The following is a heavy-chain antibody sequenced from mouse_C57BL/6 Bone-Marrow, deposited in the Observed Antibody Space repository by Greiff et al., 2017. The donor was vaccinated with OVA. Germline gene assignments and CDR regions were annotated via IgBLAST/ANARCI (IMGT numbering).Heavy chain of an antibody. CDR2: IDPSASST. D-gene: IGHD2-1*01. CDR1: GYTFTSYW. CDR3: VPNLYGNPPD. Sequence: VQLQQPGAELVRPGASVKLSCKASGYTFTSYWMHWVKQRPGQGLEWIGVIDPSASSTNYNQKFKGKATLTVDTSSSTAYMQLSSLTSEDSAVYSCVPNLYGNPPDWGQGTLVTVSA. V-gene: IGHV1-59*01. J-gene: IGHJ3*01.